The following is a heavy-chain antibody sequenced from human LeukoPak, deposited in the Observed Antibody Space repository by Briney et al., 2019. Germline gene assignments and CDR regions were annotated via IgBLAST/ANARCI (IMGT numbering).Heavy chain of an antibody. J-gene: IGHJ4*02. V-gene: IGHV3-48*01. Sequence: GGSLRLSCAASGFTFDKYSMNWVRQAPGKGLDWVSHISSASITIYYADSVKGRFTISRDNAKSSLYLHMTSLRAEDTGLYYCARDYYRSGSYAVDFWGQGTLVTVSS. CDR1: GFTFDKYS. CDR2: ISSASITI. D-gene: IGHD3-10*01. CDR3: ARDYYRSGSYAVDF.